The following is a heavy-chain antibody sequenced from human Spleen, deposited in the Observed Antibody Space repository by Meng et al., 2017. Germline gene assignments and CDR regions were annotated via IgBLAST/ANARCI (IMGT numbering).Heavy chain of an antibody. CDR3: ARDGSGSYYGNWFDS. D-gene: IGHD3-10*01. CDR2: ISGSSI. Sequence: GESLKISCEGSGFTFSNAYMNWVRQAPGRGLEWVSYISGSSIYYADSVKGRFTISRDNSKNSLFLQMNSLRAEDTAVYYCARDGSGSYYGNWFDSWGQGTMVTVSS. V-gene: IGHV3-69-1*02. CDR1: GFTFSNAY. J-gene: IGHJ5*01.